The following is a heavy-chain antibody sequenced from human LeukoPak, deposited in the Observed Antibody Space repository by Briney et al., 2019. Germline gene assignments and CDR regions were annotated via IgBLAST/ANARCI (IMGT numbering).Heavy chain of an antibody. CDR2: IIPIFGTA. D-gene: IGHD4-23*01. J-gene: IGHJ4*02. V-gene: IGHV1-69*05. CDR3: ARVAHGYGGNSEDY. Sequence: SVKVSCKASGGTFSSYAISWVRQAPGQGLEWMGGIIPIFGTANYAQKFQGRVTITTDESTSTAYMELSSLRSEDTAVYYCARVAHGYGGNSEDYWGQGTLVTVSS. CDR1: GGTFSSYA.